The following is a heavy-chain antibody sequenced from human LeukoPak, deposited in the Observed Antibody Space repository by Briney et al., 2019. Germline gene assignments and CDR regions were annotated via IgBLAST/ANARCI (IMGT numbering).Heavy chain of an antibody. J-gene: IGHJ6*04. CDR2: ISSDGRFT. D-gene: IGHD3-10*02. CDR3: AELGITMIGGV. CDR1: GFTFSSYS. V-gene: IGHV3-74*01. Sequence: GGSLRLSCAASGFTFSSYSMNWVRQAPGKGLVWVSRISSDGRFTSYADSVKGRFTISKDNAKNTLYLQMNSLRAEDTAVYYCAELGITMIGGVWGKGTTVTISS.